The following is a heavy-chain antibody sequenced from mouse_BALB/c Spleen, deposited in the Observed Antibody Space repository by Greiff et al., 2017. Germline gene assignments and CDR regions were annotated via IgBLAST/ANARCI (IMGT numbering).Heavy chain of an antibody. V-gene: IGHV3-2*02. D-gene: IGHD2-14*01. CDR3: LRYSYAMDY. Sequence: EVQLKESGPGLVKPSQSLSLTCTVTGYSITSDYAWNWIRQFPGNKLEWMGYISYSGSTSYNPSLKSRISITRDTSKNQFFLQLNSVTTEDTATYYCLRYSYAMDYWGQGTSVTVSS. CDR1: GYSITSDYA. J-gene: IGHJ4*01. CDR2: ISYSGST.